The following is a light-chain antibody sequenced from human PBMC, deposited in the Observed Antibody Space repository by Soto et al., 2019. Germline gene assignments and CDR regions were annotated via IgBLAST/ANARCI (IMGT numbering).Light chain of an antibody. CDR1: SSDIGSYNH. V-gene: IGLV2-14*03. CDR2: AVS. CDR3: SSFVGGNTYV. J-gene: IGLJ1*01. Sequence: SALRQPAALSASPGQSITLSCRGTSSDIGSYNHVAWYQQFPGKSPKLMIYAVSDRPSGVSNRFSGSNSGSTASLTISGLQAEDEADYYCSSFVGGNTYVFGTGTKGNV.